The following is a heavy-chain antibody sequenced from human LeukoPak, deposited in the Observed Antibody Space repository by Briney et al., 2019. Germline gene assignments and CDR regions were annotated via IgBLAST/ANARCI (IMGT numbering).Heavy chain of an antibody. D-gene: IGHD6-13*01. CDR3: ARYGFSSSWQGGWHAFDI. CDR1: GYTLTSYY. V-gene: IGHV1-46*01. CDR2: INPTVGDT. Sequence: AASVKVSCKASGYTLTSYYMHWVRQAPGQGLEWMGIINPTVGDTIYAQKFQGRVTMTRDMSTSTVYMDLSSLRSDDTAVYYCARYGFSSSWQGGWHAFDIWGQGAMVTVSS. J-gene: IGHJ3*02.